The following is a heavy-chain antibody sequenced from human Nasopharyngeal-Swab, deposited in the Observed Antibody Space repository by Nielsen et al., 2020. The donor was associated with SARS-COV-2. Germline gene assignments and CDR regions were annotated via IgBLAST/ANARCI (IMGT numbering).Heavy chain of an antibody. V-gene: IGHV6-1*01. CDR3: ARGRDFSFDS. J-gene: IGHJ4*02. CDR2: TLYRSKWYN. CDR1: GDSVSSHSAG. D-gene: IGHD3-3*01. Sequence: QTLSLTGAISGDSVSSHSAGWNWIRQSPPRGLEWLGRTLYRSKWYNDYAESVKSRIAVNPDTSKNQFSLQLNSVTPEDTAVYYCARGRDFSFDSWGQGTLVTASS.